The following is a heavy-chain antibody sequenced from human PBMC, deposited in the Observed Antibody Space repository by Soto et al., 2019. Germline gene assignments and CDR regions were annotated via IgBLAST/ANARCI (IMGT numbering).Heavy chain of an antibody. Sequence: XGSLRVSGAASGFTFSSYTMSWVRQAPGKGLEWVSAISGSGGSTYYADSVKGRFTISRDNSKNTQYLQMNSLRAEDTAVYYCAKGPTRFDTWGQGTLVTVSS. J-gene: IGHJ5*02. CDR1: GFTFSSYT. V-gene: IGHV3-23*01. CDR2: ISGSGGST. CDR3: AKGPTRFDT.